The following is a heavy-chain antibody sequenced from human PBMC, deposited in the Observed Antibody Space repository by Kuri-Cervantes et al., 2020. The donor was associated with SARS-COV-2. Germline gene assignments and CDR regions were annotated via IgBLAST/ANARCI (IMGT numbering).Heavy chain of an antibody. Sequence: ASVKVSCKASGYTFTGYYMHWVRQAPGQGLEWMGWINPNCGGTNYAQKFQGRVTMTRDTSISTAYMELSRLRSDDTAVYYCARAFRYYDFWSGSDAFDIWGQGTMVTVSS. J-gene: IGHJ3*02. CDR1: GYTFTGYY. V-gene: IGHV1-2*02. CDR3: ARAFRYYDFWSGSDAFDI. D-gene: IGHD3-3*01. CDR2: INPNCGGT.